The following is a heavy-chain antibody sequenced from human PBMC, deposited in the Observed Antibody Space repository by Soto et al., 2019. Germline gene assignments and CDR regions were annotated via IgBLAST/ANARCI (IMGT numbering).Heavy chain of an antibody. J-gene: IGHJ4*02. D-gene: IGHD2-15*01. Sequence: ASVKVSCKASGYTFTSYAMHWVRQAPGQRLEWMGWINPGNGNTKCSQKFQDRVTITRDTSASTAYMELSSLRSEATAVYYCARGESVVGDYWGQGTLVTVSS. CDR3: ARGESVVGDY. CDR2: INPGNGNT. V-gene: IGHV1-3*01. CDR1: GYTFTSYA.